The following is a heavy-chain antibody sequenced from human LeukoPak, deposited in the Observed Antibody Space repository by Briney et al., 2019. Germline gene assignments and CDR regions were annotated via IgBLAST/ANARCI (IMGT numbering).Heavy chain of an antibody. CDR3: ASSLGYCSSTSCYTRGDCCTYDY. J-gene: IGHJ4*02. Sequence: SETLSLTCTVSGGSISSYYWSWIRQPPGKGLEWIGYIYYSGSTNYNPSLKSRATISVDTSKNQFSLKLSSVTAADTAVYYCASSLGYCSSTSCYTRGDCCTYDYWGQGTLVTVSS. CDR1: GGSISSYY. CDR2: IYYSGST. D-gene: IGHD2-2*02. V-gene: IGHV4-59*01.